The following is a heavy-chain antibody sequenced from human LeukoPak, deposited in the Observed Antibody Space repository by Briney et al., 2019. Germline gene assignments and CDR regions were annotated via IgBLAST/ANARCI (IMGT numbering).Heavy chain of an antibody. CDR1: GYTFTSYD. J-gene: IGHJ4*02. CDR2: MNPNSGNT. D-gene: IGHD1-7*01. Sequence: ASVEVSCKASGYTFTSYDINWVRQATGQGLEWMGWMNPNSGNTGYVQKFQGRVTMTRNTSISTAYMELGSLRSEDTAVYYCARNWNYESYDYWGQGTLVTVSS. V-gene: IGHV1-8*01. CDR3: ARNWNYESYDY.